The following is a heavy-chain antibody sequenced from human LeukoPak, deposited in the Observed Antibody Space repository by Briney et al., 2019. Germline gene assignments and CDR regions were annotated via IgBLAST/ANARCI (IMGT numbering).Heavy chain of an antibody. J-gene: IGHJ6*02. D-gene: IGHD2-2*01. CDR2: IYYSGST. CDR3: ARQYCSSTSCYADYGMDV. Sequence: SETLSLTCTVSGGSISGYYWSWIRQPPGKGLEWIGYIYYSGSTNYNPSLKSRVTISVDTSKNQFSLKLSSVTAADTAVYYCARQYCSSTSCYADYGMDVWGQGTTVTVSS. V-gene: IGHV4-59*01. CDR1: GGSISGYY.